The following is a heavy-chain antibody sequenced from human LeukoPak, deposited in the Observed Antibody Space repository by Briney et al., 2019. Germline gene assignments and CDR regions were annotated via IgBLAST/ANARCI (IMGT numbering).Heavy chain of an antibody. J-gene: IGHJ4*02. CDR1: GGSISSSSYY. CDR3: ARQLGYCSSTSCYADKVDY. Sequence: SETLSLTCTVSGGSISSSSYYWGWIRQPPGKGLGWIGSIYYSGSTYYNPSLKSRVTISVDTSKNQFSLKLSSVTAADTAVYYCARQLGYCSSTSCYADKVDYWGRGTLVTVSS. V-gene: IGHV4-39*01. CDR2: IYYSGST. D-gene: IGHD2-2*01.